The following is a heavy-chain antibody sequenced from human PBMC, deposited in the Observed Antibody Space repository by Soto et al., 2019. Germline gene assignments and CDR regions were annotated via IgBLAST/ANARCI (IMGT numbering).Heavy chain of an antibody. D-gene: IGHD3-3*02. V-gene: IGHV4-39*01. CDR2: IYYSGST. CDR1: GGSISSSSYY. Sequence: SETLSLTCTVSGGSISSSSYYWGWIRQPPGKGLEWIGSIYYSGSTYYNPSLKSRVTISVDTSKNQFSLKLSSVTAADTAVYYCARHGVSNEFDYWGQGTLVTVSS. CDR3: ARHGVSNEFDY. J-gene: IGHJ4*02.